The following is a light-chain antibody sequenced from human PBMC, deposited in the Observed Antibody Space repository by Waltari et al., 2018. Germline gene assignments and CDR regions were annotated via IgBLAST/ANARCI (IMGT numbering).Light chain of an antibody. CDR1: QTITSNS. CDR3: QQYENSPRT. Sequence: EIVLTQSPGTLSLSPGERATLSCRASQTITSNSLAWYQHKPGQPPRLLLYDVSTRATGVPDRISGSGSGTDFTLSISRLEPDDFAVYYCQQYENSPRTFGQGTKVAIK. J-gene: IGKJ1*01. CDR2: DVS. V-gene: IGKV3-20*01.